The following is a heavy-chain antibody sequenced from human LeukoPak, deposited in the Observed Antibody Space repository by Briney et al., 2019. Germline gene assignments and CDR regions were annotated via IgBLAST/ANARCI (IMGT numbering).Heavy chain of an antibody. CDR2: ISSSGSTI. Sequence: GGSLRLSCAASGFTFSDYYMSWLRQAPGKGLEWVSYISSSGSTIYYADSVKGRFTISRDNAKNSLYLQMNSLRAEDTAVYYCAKDDMIVLEGAFDIWGQGTMVTVSS. CDR1: GFTFSDYY. CDR3: AKDDMIVLEGAFDI. D-gene: IGHD3-22*01. V-gene: IGHV3-11*01. J-gene: IGHJ3*02.